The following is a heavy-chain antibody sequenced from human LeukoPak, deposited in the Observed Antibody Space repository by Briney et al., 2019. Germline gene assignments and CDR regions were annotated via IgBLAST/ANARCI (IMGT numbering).Heavy chain of an antibody. D-gene: IGHD3-22*01. CDR1: GFTFSDYS. J-gene: IGHJ4*02. CDR3: ARVIYDDSGYFRRGLDY. CDR2: ISTTSSYI. V-gene: IGHV3-21*01. Sequence: GGSLRLSCAASGFTFSDYSMNWVRQAPGKGLEWVSSISTTSSYIYYADSVKGRFTISRDNAKNSLYLQMNSLRADDTAVYFCARVIYDDSGYFRRGLDYWGQGILVTVSS.